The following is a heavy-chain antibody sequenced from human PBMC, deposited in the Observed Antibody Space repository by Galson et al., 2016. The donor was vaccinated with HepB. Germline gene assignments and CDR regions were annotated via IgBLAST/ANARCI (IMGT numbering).Heavy chain of an antibody. V-gene: IGHV4-61*01. CDR3: ARVKDLGYCTGDNCHWYYFDQ. CDR2: IYYTEAT. CDR1: GASIRDGSYF. Sequence: SETLSLTCTVSGASIRDGSYFWSWVRRSPGKRLEWIGYIYYTEATNYNPSLNSRVTISIDTSKNQFSLRLTSVTAADTAVYYCARVKDLGYCTGDNCHWYYFDQWGQGTLVTVSS. D-gene: IGHD2-15*01. J-gene: IGHJ4*02.